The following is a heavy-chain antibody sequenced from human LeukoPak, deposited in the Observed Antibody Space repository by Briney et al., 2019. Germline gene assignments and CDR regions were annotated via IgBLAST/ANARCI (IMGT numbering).Heavy chain of an antibody. V-gene: IGHV3-30*18. CDR1: GFTFSSYG. CDR2: ISYDGSNK. J-gene: IGHJ4*02. Sequence: GGSLRLSCAASGFTFSSYGMHWVRQAPGKGLEWVAVISYDGSNKYYADSVKGRFTISRDNSKNTLYLQMNSLRAEDTAVYYCANLWFGESYRDYWGRGTLVTVSS. CDR3: ANLWFGESYRDY. D-gene: IGHD3-10*01.